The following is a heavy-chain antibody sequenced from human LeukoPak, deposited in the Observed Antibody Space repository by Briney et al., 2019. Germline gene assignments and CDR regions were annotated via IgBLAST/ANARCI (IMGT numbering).Heavy chain of an antibody. CDR2: INPNSGGT. D-gene: IGHD6-19*01. Sequence: GASVKVSCKASGYTFTGYYMHWVRQAPGQGLEWMGWINPNSGGTNYAQKFQGRVTMTRDTSISTAYMELSRLRSDDTAVYYCARAVADYYYYYGMDVWGQGTTVTVSS. CDR3: ARAVADYYYYYGMDV. V-gene: IGHV1-2*02. CDR1: GYTFTGYY. J-gene: IGHJ6*02.